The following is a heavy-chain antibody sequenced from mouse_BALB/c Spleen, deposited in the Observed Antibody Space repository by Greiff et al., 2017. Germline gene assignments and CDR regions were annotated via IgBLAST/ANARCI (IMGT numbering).Heavy chain of an antibody. CDR1: GFTFSSFG. Sequence: EVNLVESGGGLVQPGGSRKLSCAASGFTFSSFGMHWVRQAPEKGLEWVAYISSGSSTIYYADTVKGRFTISRDNPENTLFLQMTSLRSEDTAMYYCARRLYDYWGQGTTLTVSS. CDR3: ARRLYDY. V-gene: IGHV5-17*02. J-gene: IGHJ2*01. CDR2: ISSGSSTI.